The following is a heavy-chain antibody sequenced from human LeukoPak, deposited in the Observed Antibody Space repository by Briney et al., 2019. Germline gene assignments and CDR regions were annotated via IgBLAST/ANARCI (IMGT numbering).Heavy chain of an antibody. CDR1: GGSISSSSYY. D-gene: IGHD6-13*01. J-gene: IGHJ5*02. CDR3: ARHWSSSSWYGNDWFDP. V-gene: IGHV4-39*01. Sequence: PSETLSLTCTVSGGSISSSSYYWGWIRQPPGKGLEWIGSIYYSGSTYYNPSLKSRVTISVDTSKNQFSLKLSSVTAADTAVYYCARHWSSSSWYGNDWFDPWGQGTLVAVSS. CDR2: IYYSGST.